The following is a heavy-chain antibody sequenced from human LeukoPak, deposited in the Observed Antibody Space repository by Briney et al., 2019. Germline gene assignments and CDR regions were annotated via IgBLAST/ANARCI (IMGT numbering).Heavy chain of an antibody. CDR1: GFTVSSNY. J-gene: IGHJ4*02. V-gene: IGHV3-66*01. Sequence: GGSLRLSCAASGFTVSSNYMSWVRQAPGKGLEWVSVIYSGGSTYYADSVKGRFTISRDNSKNTLYLQMNSLRAEDTAVYYCARVDYFWGSYRYEYYFDYWGQGTLVTVSS. D-gene: IGHD3-16*02. CDR3: ARVDYFWGSYRYEYYFDY. CDR2: IYSGGST.